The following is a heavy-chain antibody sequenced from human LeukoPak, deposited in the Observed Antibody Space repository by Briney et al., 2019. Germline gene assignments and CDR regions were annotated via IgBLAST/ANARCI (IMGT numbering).Heavy chain of an antibody. V-gene: IGHV3-7*01. D-gene: IGHD5-18*01. CDR2: IKQDGSEK. J-gene: IGHJ4*02. CDR3: ARGTRGDTAMVSLDY. CDR1: GFTFSSYW. Sequence: GGSLRLSCAASGFTFSSYWMSWVRQAPGKGLEWVANIKQDGSEKYYVDSVKGRFTISRDNAKNSLYLQMNSLRAEDTAVHYCARGTRGDTAMVSLDYWGRGTLVTVSS.